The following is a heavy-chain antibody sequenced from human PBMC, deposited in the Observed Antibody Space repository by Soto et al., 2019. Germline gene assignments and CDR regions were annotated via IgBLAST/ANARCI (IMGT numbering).Heavy chain of an antibody. Sequence: QVQLVASGGGAVQPGRTLRLSCAASGFTFSSYGMHWVRQAPGKGLEWVAVISDDGSDKYYADSLKGRLTLSRDNSKNTLYRQMNRLRAEDTAVYYCAKDLGIVGATDNDYYGMDVWGHGTTVTVCS. J-gene: IGHJ6*02. CDR2: ISDDGSDK. D-gene: IGHD1-26*01. CDR1: GFTFSSYG. CDR3: AKDLGIVGATDNDYYGMDV. V-gene: IGHV3-30*18.